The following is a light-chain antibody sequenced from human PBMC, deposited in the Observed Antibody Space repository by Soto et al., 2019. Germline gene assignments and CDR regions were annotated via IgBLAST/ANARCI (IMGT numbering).Light chain of an antibody. CDR3: CSYAGSNIHYV. CDR2: EVT. Sequence: QSVLTQPASVSGSPGQSITISCTGSDVGSDNLVSWYQQHPGKAPKLMIYEVTKRPSGVSNRFSGSKSGNTASLTISGLQAEDEADYYCCSYAGSNIHYVFGTGTKVTVL. J-gene: IGLJ1*01. CDR1: DVGSDNL. V-gene: IGLV2-23*02.